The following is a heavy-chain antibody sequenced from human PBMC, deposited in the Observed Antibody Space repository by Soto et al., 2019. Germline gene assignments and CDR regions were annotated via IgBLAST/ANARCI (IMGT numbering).Heavy chain of an antibody. CDR2: VSHDGRNT. V-gene: IGHV3-30*18. Sequence: GGSLRLSCAASGFTFSSSGMHWVRQAQGKGLEWVAVVSHDGRNTHYADSVKGRFTISRDSSKNTVSLEMTSLRAEDTAVYYCAKGGRQWLVTSDFNYWGQGALVTVSS. J-gene: IGHJ4*02. CDR1: GFTFSSSG. CDR3: AKGGRQWLVTSDFNY. D-gene: IGHD6-19*01.